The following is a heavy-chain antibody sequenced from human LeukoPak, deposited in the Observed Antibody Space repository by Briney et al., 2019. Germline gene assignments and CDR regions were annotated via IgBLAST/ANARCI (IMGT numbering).Heavy chain of an antibody. CDR2: INPNSGDR. CDR3: ARAVAEVVNWFDP. V-gene: IGHV1-2*02. J-gene: IGHJ5*02. D-gene: IGHD6-13*01. CDR1: GYTFSGYY. Sequence: ASVTVSCKASGYTFSGYYMHWVRQAPGQGLEWMGWINPNSGDRNNAQTFQGRVTMTSDTSISTAYMELSRLRSDDTAVYYCARAVAEVVNWFDPWGQGTRVTVSS.